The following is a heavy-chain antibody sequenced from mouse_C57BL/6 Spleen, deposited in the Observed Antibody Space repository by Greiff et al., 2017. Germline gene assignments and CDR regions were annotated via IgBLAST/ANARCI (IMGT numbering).Heavy chain of an antibody. CDR2: IDPSDSYT. CDR1: GYTFTSYW. D-gene: IGHD1-1*01. J-gene: IGHJ4*01. CDR3: ASYYGSSYEDYYAMDY. Sequence: QVQLQQPGAELVKPGASVKLSCKASGYTFTSYWMQWVKQRPGQGLEWIGQIDPSDSYTNYNQKFKGKATLTVDTSSSTAYMQLSSLTSEDSAVYYCASYYGSSYEDYYAMDYWGQGTSVTVSS. V-gene: IGHV1-50*01.